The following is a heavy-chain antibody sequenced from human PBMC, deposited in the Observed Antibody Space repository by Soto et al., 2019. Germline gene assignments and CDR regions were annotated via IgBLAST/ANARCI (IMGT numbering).Heavy chain of an antibody. Sequence: GGSLRLSCAASGFTFSSYGMHWVRQAPGKGLEWVAVISYDGSNKYYADYEKGRFTISRDNSKNTLYLQMNSLRAEDTAVYYCAKNYDILTGHSQIWLDYWGQGTLVTASS. J-gene: IGHJ4*02. CDR1: GFTFSSYG. V-gene: IGHV3-30*18. CDR3: AKNYDILTGHSQIWLDY. CDR2: ISYDGSNK. D-gene: IGHD3-9*01.